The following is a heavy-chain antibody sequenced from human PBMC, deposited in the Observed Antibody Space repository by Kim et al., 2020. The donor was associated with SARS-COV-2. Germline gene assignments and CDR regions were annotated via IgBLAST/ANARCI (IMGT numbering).Heavy chain of an antibody. Sequence: GGSLRLSCAASGFTFSNYGMHWVRQAPGKGLEWVAVIWNDGSSKHYADSVRGRFTISRDNSKNTLYLQMNSLRAEDTALYFCAKDIGSSWYPLGYWGQGTLVTVYS. J-gene: IGHJ4*02. CDR3: AKDIGSSWYPLGY. CDR2: IWNDGSSK. D-gene: IGHD6-13*01. CDR1: GFTFSNYG. V-gene: IGHV3-33*03.